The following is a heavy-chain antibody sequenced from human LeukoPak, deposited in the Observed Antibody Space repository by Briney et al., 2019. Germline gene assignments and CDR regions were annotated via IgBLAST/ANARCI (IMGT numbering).Heavy chain of an antibody. J-gene: IGHJ5*02. Sequence: GRSLRLSCAASGFTFSRYGMHWVRQAPGKGLEWVAAISHDGSNKDYADSVKGRFTISADKSISTAYLQWSSLKASDTAMYYCARLWDGYNVRLYFDPWGQGTLVTVSS. CDR1: GFTFSRYG. CDR3: ARLWDGYNVRLYFDP. CDR2: ISHDGSNK. V-gene: IGHV3-30*03. D-gene: IGHD5-24*01.